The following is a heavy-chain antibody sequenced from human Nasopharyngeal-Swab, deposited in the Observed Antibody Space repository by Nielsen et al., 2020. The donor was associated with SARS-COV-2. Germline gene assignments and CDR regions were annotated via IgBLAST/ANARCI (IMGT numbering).Heavy chain of an antibody. CDR2: ISGSGGST. V-gene: IGHV3-23*01. CDR3: AKVISTYYYDSSGYYYVAPHDAFDI. CDR1: GFTFSSYA. Sequence: GGSLRLPCAASGFTFSSYAMSWVRQAPGKGLEWVSAISGSGGSTYYADSVKGRFTISRDNSKNTLYLQMNSLRAEDTAVYYCAKVISTYYYDSSGYYYVAPHDAFDIWGQGTMVTVSS. D-gene: IGHD3-22*01. J-gene: IGHJ3*02.